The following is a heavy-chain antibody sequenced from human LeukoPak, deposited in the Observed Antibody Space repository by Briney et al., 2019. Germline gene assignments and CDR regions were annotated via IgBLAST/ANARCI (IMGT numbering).Heavy chain of an antibody. J-gene: IGHJ4*02. V-gene: IGHV3-23*01. CDR2: ISGSGGST. Sequence: PGGSLRLSCAASGFTFSSYAMSWVRQAPGKGLEWVSAISGSGGSTYYEDSVKGRFTISRDNSKNTLHLQMNSLRAEDTAVYYCARDLLLWFGELSGDSDYWGQGTLVTVSS. D-gene: IGHD3-10*01. CDR1: GFTFSSYA. CDR3: ARDLLLWFGELSGDSDY.